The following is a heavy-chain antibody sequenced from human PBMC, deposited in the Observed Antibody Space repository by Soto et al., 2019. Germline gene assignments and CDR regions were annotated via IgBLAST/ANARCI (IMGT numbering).Heavy chain of an antibody. Sequence: GGSLRLSCSASGFTLRGYAMDWVRQAPGKGLEYVSGISSNGVGTYYANSVQGRFTISRDNSKNTVYLQMGSLRPEDMAVYYCARRARPDFYYMDVWGKGTTVTVSS. J-gene: IGHJ6*03. CDR1: GFTLRGYA. V-gene: IGHV3-64*01. CDR3: ARRARPDFYYMDV. D-gene: IGHD6-6*01. CDR2: ISSNGVGT.